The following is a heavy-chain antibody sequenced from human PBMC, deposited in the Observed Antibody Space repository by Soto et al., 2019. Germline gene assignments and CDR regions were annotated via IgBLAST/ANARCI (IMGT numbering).Heavy chain of an antibody. Sequence: EVQLLESGGGLVQPGGSLRLSCAASGFTFSSYAMSWVRQAPGKGLEWVSAISGSGGSTYYADSVKGRFTISRDNSKNTLYLQMNSLRAEDTAVYYCAKSRGTDGYYYYGMDVWGQGTTVTVSS. V-gene: IGHV3-23*01. CDR1: GFTFSSYA. J-gene: IGHJ6*02. CDR3: AKSRGTDGYYYYGMDV. D-gene: IGHD2-8*02. CDR2: ISGSGGST.